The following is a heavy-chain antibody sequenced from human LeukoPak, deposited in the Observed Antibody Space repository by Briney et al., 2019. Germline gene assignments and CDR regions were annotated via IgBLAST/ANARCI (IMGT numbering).Heavy chain of an antibody. CDR2: IYYSGST. J-gene: IGHJ4*02. V-gene: IGHV4-39*02. CDR3: AKDLYFYDSSGHPLDY. D-gene: IGHD3-22*01. Sequence: PSETLSLTCTVSGGSISSSSYYWGWIRQPPGKGLEWIGSIYYSGSTYYNPSLKSRVTISVDTSKNQFSLKLSSVTAADTAVYYCAKDLYFYDSSGHPLDYWGQGTLVTVSS. CDR1: GGSISSSSYY.